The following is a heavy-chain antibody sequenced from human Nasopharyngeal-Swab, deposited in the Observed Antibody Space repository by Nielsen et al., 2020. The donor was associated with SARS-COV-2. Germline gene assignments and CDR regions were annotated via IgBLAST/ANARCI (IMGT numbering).Heavy chain of an antibody. CDR3: ARERGRGGSWNYYYYYIDV. CDR2: INHSGST. V-gene: IGHV4-34*01. Sequence: WIRQPPGKGLEWIGEINHSGSTNYNPSPKSRVTISVDTSKNQFSLKLSSVTAADTAVYYCARERGRGGSWNYYYYYIDVWGNGTTVTVSS. J-gene: IGHJ6*03. D-gene: IGHD3-10*01.